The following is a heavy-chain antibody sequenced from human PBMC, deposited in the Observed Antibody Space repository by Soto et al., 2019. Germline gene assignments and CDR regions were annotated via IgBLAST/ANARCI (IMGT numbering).Heavy chain of an antibody. CDR2: AYYSGDT. J-gene: IGHJ5*02. Sequence: SETLSLTCSVSGGSISRYYWSWIRHPPGKGLEWIGYAYYSGDTGYNPSLKSRVTMAVDTSKSQVSLKLSSVTAADTAVYYCARDRSTYGGGGTGEVKENWFDPWGQGAQVTVS. CDR3: ARDRSTYGGGGTGEVKENWFDP. CDR1: GGSISRYY. V-gene: IGHV4-59*01. D-gene: IGHD2-8*01.